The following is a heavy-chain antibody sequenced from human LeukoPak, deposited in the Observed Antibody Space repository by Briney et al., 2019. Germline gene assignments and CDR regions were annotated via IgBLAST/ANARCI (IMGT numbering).Heavy chain of an antibody. CDR2: IKEDGSEK. CDR3: AKCGYTGCHLIDF. V-gene: IGHV3-7*05. CDR1: GFTFSSHW. D-gene: IGHD5-12*01. Sequence: GGSLRLSCAASGFTFSSHWMNWVRQAPGKGLEWVANIKEDGSEKYYVDSVKGRFTISRDNSKNTLYLQMDSLRADDTAVYYCAKCGYTGCHLIDFWGQGTLVTVSS. J-gene: IGHJ4*02.